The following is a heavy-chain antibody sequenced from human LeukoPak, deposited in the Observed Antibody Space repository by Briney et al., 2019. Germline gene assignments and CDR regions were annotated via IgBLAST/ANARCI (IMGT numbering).Heavy chain of an antibody. CDR2: IIPILGIA. V-gene: IGHV1-69*04. J-gene: IGHJ4*02. Sequence: SVKVSCKAFGGTFSSYAISWVSQAPGQGLEWMGRIIPILGIAKYAQKFQGRVTITADPSTSTAYMELSSLRSEETTVYYCARGPPDYDSVTGQRMYYLDYWYQGTVVTVSA. D-gene: IGHD3-9*01. CDR3: ARGPPDYDSVTGQRMYYLDY. CDR1: GGTFSSYA.